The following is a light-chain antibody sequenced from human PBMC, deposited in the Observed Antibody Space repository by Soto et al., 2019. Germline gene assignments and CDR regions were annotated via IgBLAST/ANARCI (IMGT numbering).Light chain of an antibody. Sequence: ERVITQSPGTHSLSPGERAKLCCRASQSVSSSYLDWYQQKHGQTPRLFIYAASIRATGVPARFSGSGYGTDFNLTINSLQSEDFAVYDCQHYVNWPLTFGGGTIVDIK. V-gene: IGKV3-15*01. CDR1: QSVSSSY. CDR3: QHYVNWPLT. J-gene: IGKJ4*01. CDR2: AAS.